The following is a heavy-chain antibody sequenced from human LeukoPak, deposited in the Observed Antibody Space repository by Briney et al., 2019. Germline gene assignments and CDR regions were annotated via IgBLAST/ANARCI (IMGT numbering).Heavy chain of an antibody. CDR2: ISSSGSTI. V-gene: IGHV3-11*04. CDR3: ARARDCSSSSCLYYYHYYMDV. J-gene: IGHJ6*03. Sequence: PGGSLRLSCAASGFTFSSYWMSWIRQAPGKGLEWVSYISSSGSTIYYADSVKGRFTISRDNAKNSLYLQMNSLRAEDTAVYYCARARDCSSSSCLYYYHYYMDVWGKGTTVTVSS. D-gene: IGHD2-2*01. CDR1: GFTFSSYW.